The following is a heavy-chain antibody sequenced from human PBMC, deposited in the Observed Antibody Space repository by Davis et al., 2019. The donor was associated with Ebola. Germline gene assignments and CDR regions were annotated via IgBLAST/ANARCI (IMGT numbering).Heavy chain of an antibody. CDR3: ARGHNYAHEY. CDR1: GYTFTSHG. Sequence: ASVKVSCKASGYTFTSHGISWVRQAPGQGLEWMGWISAYNGNTDYAQKLQGRVTMTTDISTNTAYMDLRSLRYDDTADYYCARGHNYAHEYWGQGTLVTVSS. V-gene: IGHV1-18*01. J-gene: IGHJ4*02. CDR2: ISAYNGNT. D-gene: IGHD4-11*01.